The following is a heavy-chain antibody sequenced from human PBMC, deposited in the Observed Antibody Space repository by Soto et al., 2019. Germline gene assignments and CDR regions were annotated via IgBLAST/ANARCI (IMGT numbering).Heavy chain of an antibody. J-gene: IGHJ4*01. D-gene: IGHD1-1*01. CDR1: EFTFNNYP. V-gene: IGHV3-23*01. CDR3: AKGLGQNGNLDY. Sequence: EVQLLESGGGSVQPGGSLRLPCVSSEFTFNNYPISWVRRPPGKGLDWVSSISHSGATTSYADSVKGRLAIARDSLLNTLYLQMNSLRAEETAVYYCAKGLGQNGNLDYWGHGTLFTVSP. CDR2: ISHSGATT.